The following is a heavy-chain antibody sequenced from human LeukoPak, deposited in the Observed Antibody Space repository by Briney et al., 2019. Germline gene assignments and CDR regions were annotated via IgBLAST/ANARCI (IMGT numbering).Heavy chain of an antibody. J-gene: IGHJ6*02. CDR2: IYSGGST. Sequence: GGSLRLSCAASGFTVSSNYMSWFRQAPGKGLEWVSVIYSGGSTYYADSVKGRFTISRDNSENTLYLQMNSLRAEDTAVYYCARDGVNSSGWENSYYYYYYGMDVWGQGTTVTVSS. V-gene: IGHV3-66*01. CDR3: ARDGVNSSGWENSYYYYYYGMDV. D-gene: IGHD6-19*01. CDR1: GFTVSSNY.